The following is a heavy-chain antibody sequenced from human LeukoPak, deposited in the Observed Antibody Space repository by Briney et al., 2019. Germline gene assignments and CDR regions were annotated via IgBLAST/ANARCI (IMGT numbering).Heavy chain of an antibody. J-gene: IGHJ5*02. CDR3: ARHDYGDYVLGP. D-gene: IGHD4-17*01. Sequence: SETLSLTCTVSCGSISSYYWSWIRQPPGKGLEWIGYIYYSGSTNYNPSLKSRVTISVDTSKNQFSLKLSSVTAADTAVYYCARHDYGDYVLGPWGQGTLVTVSS. V-gene: IGHV4-59*08. CDR1: CGSISSYY. CDR2: IYYSGST.